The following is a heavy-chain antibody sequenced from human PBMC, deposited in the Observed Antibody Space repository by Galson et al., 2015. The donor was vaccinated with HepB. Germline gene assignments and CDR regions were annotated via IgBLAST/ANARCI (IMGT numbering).Heavy chain of an antibody. V-gene: IGHV1-69*02. CDR1: GGTFSSYT. D-gene: IGHD2-2*01. CDR2: IIPIPGIA. Sequence: SVKVSCKASGGTFSSYTISWVRQAPGQGLEWMGRIIPIPGIANYAQKFQGRVTITADKSTSTAYMELSSLRSEDTAVYYCARSGDQYCSSTSCYRDYYYYYGMDVWGQGTTVTVSS. CDR3: ARSGDQYCSSTSCYRDYYYYYGMDV. J-gene: IGHJ6*02.